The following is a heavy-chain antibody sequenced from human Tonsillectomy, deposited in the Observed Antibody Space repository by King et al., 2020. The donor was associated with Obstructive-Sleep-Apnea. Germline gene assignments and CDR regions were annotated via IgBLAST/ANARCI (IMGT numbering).Heavy chain of an antibody. J-gene: IGHJ4*02. Sequence: QLVQSGGGVVQPGRSLRLSCAASGFTFSSYSMHWVRQAPGKGLAWVALISYDGNKKYYADSVKGRFTISRDNSKSALFLQMNSLRAEDTAVYFCAYFDSSGYYSYFDYWGQGTLVTVSS. CDR2: ISYDGNKK. CDR3: AYFDSSGYYSYFDY. D-gene: IGHD3-22*01. V-gene: IGHV3-30-3*01. CDR1: GFTFSSYS.